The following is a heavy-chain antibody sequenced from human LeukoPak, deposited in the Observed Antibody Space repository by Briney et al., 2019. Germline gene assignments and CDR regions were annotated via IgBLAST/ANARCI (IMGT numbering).Heavy chain of an antibody. V-gene: IGHV3-64*01. CDR3: ARPPQYYYDSSGLIDY. D-gene: IGHD3-22*01. J-gene: IGHJ4*02. CDR1: GFTFSSYA. CDR2: ISSNGGST. Sequence: GGSLRLSCAASGFTFSSYAMHWVRQAPGKGLEYVSAISSNGGSTYYANSVKGRFIISRDNAKNSLYLQMNSLRAEDTAVYYCARPPQYYYDSSGLIDYWGQGTLVTVSS.